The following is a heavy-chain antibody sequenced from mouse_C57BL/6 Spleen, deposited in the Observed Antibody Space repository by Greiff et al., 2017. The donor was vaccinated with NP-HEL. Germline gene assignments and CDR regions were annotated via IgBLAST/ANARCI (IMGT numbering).Heavy chain of an antibody. CDR3: AREDWSLDY. CDR2: INPNNGGT. CDR1: GYTFTDYN. J-gene: IGHJ2*01. V-gene: IGHV1-18*01. Sequence: EVKLQESGPELVKPGASVKIPCKASGYTFTDYNMDWVKQSHGKSLEWIGDINPNNGGTIYNQKFKGKATLTVDKSSSTAYMELRSLTSEDTAVYYCAREDWSLDYWGQGTTLTVSS. D-gene: IGHD4-1*01.